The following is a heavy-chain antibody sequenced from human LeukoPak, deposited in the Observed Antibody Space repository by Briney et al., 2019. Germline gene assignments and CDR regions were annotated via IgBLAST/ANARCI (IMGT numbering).Heavy chain of an antibody. V-gene: IGHV3-48*03. J-gene: IGHJ6*03. CDR1: GFTFSSYE. CDR3: AREDIVATRSHGGDYYYYMDV. Sequence: GGSLRLSCAASGFTFSSYEMNRVRQAPGKGLEWVSYISSSGSTIYYADSVKGRFTISRDNAKNSLYLQMNSLRAEDTAVYYCAREDIVATRSHGGDYYYYMDVWGKGTTVTVSS. D-gene: IGHD5-12*01. CDR2: ISSSGSTI.